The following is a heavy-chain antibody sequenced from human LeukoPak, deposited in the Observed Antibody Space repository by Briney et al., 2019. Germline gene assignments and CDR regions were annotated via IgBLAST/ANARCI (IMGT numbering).Heavy chain of an antibody. CDR1: GFTFSSYA. Sequence: PGGSLRLSCAASGFTFSSYAMSWVRQAPGKGLEWVSAISGSGGSTYYADSVKGRFTISRDNSKNTLYLQMNSLRAEDTAVYYCAKVSWYNWNDGYFDYWGQGTLVTVFS. J-gene: IGHJ4*02. D-gene: IGHD1-1*01. CDR2: ISGSGGST. V-gene: IGHV3-23*01. CDR3: AKVSWYNWNDGYFDY.